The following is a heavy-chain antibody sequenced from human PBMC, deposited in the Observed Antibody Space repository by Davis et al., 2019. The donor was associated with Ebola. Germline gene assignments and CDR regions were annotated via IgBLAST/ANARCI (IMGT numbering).Heavy chain of an antibody. Sequence: SETLSLTCTVSGGSISSSSYYWSWIRQPPGKGLEWIGYIYYSGSTNYNPSLKSRVTISVDTSKNQFSLKLSSVTAADTAVYYCAREGDFYMSVEYWGQGILVTVSP. D-gene: IGHD2/OR15-2a*01. CDR3: AREGDFYMSVEY. J-gene: IGHJ4*02. CDR1: GGSISSSSYY. V-gene: IGHV4-61*01. CDR2: IYYSGST.